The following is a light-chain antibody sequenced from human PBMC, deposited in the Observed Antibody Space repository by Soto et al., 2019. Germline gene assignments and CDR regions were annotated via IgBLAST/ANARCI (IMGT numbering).Light chain of an antibody. CDR3: XXXNXWPHT. J-gene: IGKJ2*01. CDR1: QSVSSN. CDR2: GAS. Sequence: IVMTQSPATLSVSPGERATLSCRASQSVSSNLAWYQQKPGQAPRLLIYGASTRATGIPARFSGSGSGTEFTLXXSXLXSEXXXXXXXXXXNXWPHTFGQGTKLEI. V-gene: IGKV3-15*01.